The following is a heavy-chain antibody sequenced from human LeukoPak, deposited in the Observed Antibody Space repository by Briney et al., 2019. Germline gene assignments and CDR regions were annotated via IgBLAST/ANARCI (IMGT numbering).Heavy chain of an antibody. CDR2: IKQDGSEK. J-gene: IGHJ5*02. Sequence: GGSLRLSCAASGFTFSSYWMSWVRQAPGKGLEWVANIKQDGSEKYYVDSVEGRFTISRDNAKNSLYLQMNSLRAEDTAVYYCASSSSWYGVGWFDPWGQGTLVTVSS. D-gene: IGHD6-13*01. CDR3: ASSSSWYGVGWFDP. CDR1: GFTFSSYW. V-gene: IGHV3-7*01.